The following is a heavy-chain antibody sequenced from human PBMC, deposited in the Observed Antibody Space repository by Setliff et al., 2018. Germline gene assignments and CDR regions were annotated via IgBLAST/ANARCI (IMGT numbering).Heavy chain of an antibody. J-gene: IGHJ5*02. V-gene: IGHV4-61*02. D-gene: IGHD3-16*01. CDR2: IHASGSP. Sequence: SETLSLTCTVSGGSITSGSFYWSWIRQPAGKRLEWIGRIHASGSPSYNPSLESRVTISLDTSTNQFSLKLSSVTAADTAVYYCARDYQGGWFAPWGQGIMVTVSS. CDR3: ARDYQGGWFAP. CDR1: GGSITSGSFY.